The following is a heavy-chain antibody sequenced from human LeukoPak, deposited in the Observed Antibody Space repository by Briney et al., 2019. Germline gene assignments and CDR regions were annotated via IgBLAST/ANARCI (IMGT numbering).Heavy chain of an antibody. J-gene: IGHJ4*02. CDR2: ISSSSSYI. D-gene: IGHD1-26*01. V-gene: IGHV3-21*01. CDR3: ARDWGELLGGYFDY. Sequence: GGSLSLSCAASGFTFSSYSMNWVRQAPGKGLEWVSSISSSSSYIYYADSVKGRFTISRDNAKNSLYLQMNSLRAEDTAVYYCARDWGELLGGYFDYWGQGTLVTVSS. CDR1: GFTFSSYS.